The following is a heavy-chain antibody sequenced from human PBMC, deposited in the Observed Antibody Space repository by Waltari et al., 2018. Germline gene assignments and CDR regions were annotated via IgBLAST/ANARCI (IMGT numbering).Heavy chain of an antibody. V-gene: IGHV4-39*07. CDR1: GGSIRSSSYY. J-gene: IGHJ4*02. D-gene: IGHD6-13*01. CDR3: ARDVAAAGNDY. CDR2: IYYSGST. Sequence: QLQLQESGPGLVKPSETLSLTCTVSGGSIRSSSYYWGWLRQPPGKGLEWIGSIYYSGSTYYNPSLKSRVTISVDTSKNQFSLKLSSVTAADTAVYYCARDVAAAGNDYWGQGTLVTVSS.